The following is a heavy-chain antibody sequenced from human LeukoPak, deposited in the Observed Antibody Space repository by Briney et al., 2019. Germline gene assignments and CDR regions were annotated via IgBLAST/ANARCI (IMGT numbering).Heavy chain of an antibody. CDR1: GCSIISYY. D-gene: IGHD6-19*01. CDR3: ARHTPPYSSGWLGY. V-gene: IGHV4-59*08. J-gene: IGHJ4*02. Sequence: PSETLPETLTGTGCSIISYYWSWMGQPPCQGLAWIGYIYYTGSTNYAPSLKSRVTISVDTSKNQFFPKLSSVTAADTAVYYCARHTPPYSSGWLGYWGQGTLVTVSS. CDR2: IYYTGST.